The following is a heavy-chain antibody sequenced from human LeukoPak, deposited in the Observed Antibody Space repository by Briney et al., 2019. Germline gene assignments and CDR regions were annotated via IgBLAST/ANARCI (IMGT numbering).Heavy chain of an antibody. V-gene: IGHV4-30-4*01. CDR2: IYYSGST. CDR3: ARGQTMVRGVVDY. CDR1: GGSLSSGDYY. D-gene: IGHD3-10*01. J-gene: IGHJ4*02. Sequence: SQTLSLTCTVSGGSLSSGDYYWSWIRQPPGKGLEWIGYIYYSGSTYYNPSLKSRVTISVDTSKNQFSLKLSSVTAADTAVYYCARGQTMVRGVVDYWGQGTLVTVSS.